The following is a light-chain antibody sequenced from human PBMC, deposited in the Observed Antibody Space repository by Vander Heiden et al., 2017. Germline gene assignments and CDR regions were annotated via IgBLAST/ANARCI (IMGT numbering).Light chain of an antibody. Sequence: QSVLTQPPSVSEAPRQRVTISCSGSSSNIGNNAVNGYQQLPGKAPKRPIYCDDLLPSGVSARFSASKSGTSATLATSGLQAEDEADYYCAAWDASRNCRVFGGGTKLTVL. J-gene: IGLJ3*02. CDR1: SSNIGNNA. CDR2: CDD. CDR3: AAWDASRNCRV. V-gene: IGLV1-36*01.